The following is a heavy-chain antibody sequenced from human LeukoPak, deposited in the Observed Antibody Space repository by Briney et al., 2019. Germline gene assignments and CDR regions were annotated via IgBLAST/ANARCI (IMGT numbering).Heavy chain of an antibody. D-gene: IGHD1-20*01. CDR1: GYTFTTYG. V-gene: IGHV1-18*01. J-gene: IGHJ4*02. CDR2: ISGYNGNR. Sequence: ASVKVSCKASGYTFTTYGISWVRQAPGQGLEWMGWISGYNGNRNNAQKLQGRVTMTTDTSTSTAYMELRSLRSDDTAVYYCARDGRYNLNYADYWGQGTLVTVSP. CDR3: ARDGRYNLNYADY.